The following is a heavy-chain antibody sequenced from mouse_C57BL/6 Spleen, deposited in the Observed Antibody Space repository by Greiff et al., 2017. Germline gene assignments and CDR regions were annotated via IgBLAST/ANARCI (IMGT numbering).Heavy chain of an antibody. CDR3: ARMVTGVYYFDY. CDR1: GYTFTSYW. D-gene: IGHD2-2*01. V-gene: IGHV1-61*01. J-gene: IGHJ2*01. CDR2: IYPSASET. Sequence: QVQLQQPGAELVRPGSSVKLSCKASGYTFTSYWMDWVQQRPGQGLEWIGNIYPSASETPSNQKFKDKATLTVDKSSCTAYMQRSSLTSEDSAFYFCARMVTGVYYFDYWGQGTTLTVSS.